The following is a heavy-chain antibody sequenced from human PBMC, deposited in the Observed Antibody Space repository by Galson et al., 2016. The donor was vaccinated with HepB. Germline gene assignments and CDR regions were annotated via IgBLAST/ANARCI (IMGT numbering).Heavy chain of an antibody. J-gene: IGHJ4*02. D-gene: IGHD3-16*01. Sequence: SLRLSCAASGFTVSSNYMSWVRQAPGKGLEWVSVIYSGGSTYSADSVKGRFTISRDISKNTLYLQMNGLRAEDTAVYYCAREQDTFYFDSWGQGTLVTVSS. CDR3: AREQDTFYFDS. V-gene: IGHV3-53*01. CDR2: IYSGGST. CDR1: GFTVSSNY.